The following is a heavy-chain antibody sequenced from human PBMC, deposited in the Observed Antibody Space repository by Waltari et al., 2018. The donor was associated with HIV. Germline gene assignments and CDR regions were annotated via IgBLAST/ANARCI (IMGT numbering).Heavy chain of an antibody. J-gene: IGHJ3*01. CDR2: ISGSGRTI. CDR3: VRDGHFALNCLDAFDL. V-gene: IGHV3-48*03. Sequence: EEQLVESGGRLVQPGGSLRLSCVVSGFTFKNSEMNWVRQVAGKGLEWLAHISGSGRTISSADSVKGRFTISRDNAKNSLYLRMSSLRAEDTAIYYCVRDGHFALNCLDAFDLWGQGTMVTVSS. CDR1: GFTFKNSE. D-gene: IGHD2-15*01.